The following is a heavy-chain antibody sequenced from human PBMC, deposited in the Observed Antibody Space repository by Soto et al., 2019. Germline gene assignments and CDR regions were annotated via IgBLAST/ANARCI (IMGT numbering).Heavy chain of an antibody. CDR2: IYSGGST. J-gene: IGHJ4*02. Sequence: PGGSLRLSCAASGFSVSTNYMTWVRQAPGKGLEWVSVIYSGGSTYYADSVKGRFTISRDNSKNTLHLQMNSLRAEDTAVYYYARGSGSLYYFDFWGRGTLVTVSS. CDR1: GFSVSTNY. CDR3: ARGSGSLYYFDF. V-gene: IGHV3-53*01. D-gene: IGHD1-26*01.